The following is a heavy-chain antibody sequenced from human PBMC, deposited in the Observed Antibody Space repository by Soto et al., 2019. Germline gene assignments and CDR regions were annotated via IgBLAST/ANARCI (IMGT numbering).Heavy chain of an antibody. CDR1: GGTFSSYA. J-gene: IGHJ5*02. CDR3: ATVGSSGPEGWFDP. CDR2: IIPIFGTA. Sequence: QVQLVQSGAEVKKPGSSVKVSCKASGGTFSSYAISWVRQAPGQGLEWMGGIIPIFGTANYAQKFQGRVTIAGDESTSPAYMELSSLRSEDTALYYCATVGSSGPEGWFDPWGQGTLVTVSS. D-gene: IGHD6-19*01. V-gene: IGHV1-69*12.